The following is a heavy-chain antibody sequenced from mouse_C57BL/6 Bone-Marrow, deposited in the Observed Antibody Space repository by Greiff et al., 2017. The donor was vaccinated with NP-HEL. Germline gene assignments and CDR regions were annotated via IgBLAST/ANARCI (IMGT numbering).Heavy chain of an antibody. CDR3: ARWGYSNSWFAY. V-gene: IGHV1-61*01. D-gene: IGHD2-5*01. CDR2: IYPSDSET. Sequence: VKLQQPGAELVRPGSSVKLSCKASGYTFTSYWMAWVKQRPGQGLEWIGNIYPSDSETHYNQKFKDKATLTVDKSSSTAYMQLSSLTSEDSAVYYCARWGYSNSWFAYWGQGTLVTVSA. CDR1: GYTFTSYW. J-gene: IGHJ3*01.